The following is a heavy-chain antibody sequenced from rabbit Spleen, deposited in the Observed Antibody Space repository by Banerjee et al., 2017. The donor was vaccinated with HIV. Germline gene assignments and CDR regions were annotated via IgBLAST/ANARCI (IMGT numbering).Heavy chain of an antibody. V-gene: IGHV1S40*01. CDR3: ARGSSTGGHGSNL. CDR2: IDPIFGIT. CDR1: GLDFSSSDW. D-gene: IGHD7-1*01. Sequence: QSLEESGGDLVKPGASLTLTCTASGLDFSSSDWIYWVRQAPGKGLEWIGYIDPIFGITYFANWAKGRFTISKTSSTTVTLQMTSLTAADTATYFCARGSSTGGHGSNLWGPGTLVTVS. J-gene: IGHJ4*01.